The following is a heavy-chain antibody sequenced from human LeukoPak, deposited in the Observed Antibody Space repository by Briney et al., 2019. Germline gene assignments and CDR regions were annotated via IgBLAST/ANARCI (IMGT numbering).Heavy chain of an antibody. CDR3: ARSAVVSANAFDI. J-gene: IGHJ3*02. Sequence: SETLSLTCTVSGGSISSYYWSWIRQPPGKGLEWIGYIYYSGSTNYNPSLKSRVTISVDTSKNQFSLKLSSVTAADTAVYYCARSAVVSANAFDIWGQGTKVTVSS. CDR2: IYYSGST. V-gene: IGHV4-59*01. CDR1: GGSISSYY. D-gene: IGHD3-22*01.